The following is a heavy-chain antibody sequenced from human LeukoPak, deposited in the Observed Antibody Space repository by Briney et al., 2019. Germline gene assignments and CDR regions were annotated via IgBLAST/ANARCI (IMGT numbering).Heavy chain of an antibody. J-gene: IGHJ4*02. CDR1: GYTFNSYD. Sequence: APVKVSCKASGYTFNSYDITWVRQAPRQRLEWMGWISAYNGNTNYAQKVQGRVTMTTDTSTSTAYMELRSLRSDDTAVYYCARVSHYYGSEIEYWGQGTLVSVSS. D-gene: IGHD3-10*01. CDR3: ARVSHYYGSEIEY. V-gene: IGHV1-18*01. CDR2: ISAYNGNT.